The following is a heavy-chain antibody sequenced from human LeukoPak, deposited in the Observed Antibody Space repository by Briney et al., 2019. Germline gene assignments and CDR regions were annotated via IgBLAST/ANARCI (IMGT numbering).Heavy chain of an antibody. V-gene: IGHV1-3*01. D-gene: IGHD3-16*02. CDR2: INAGNGNT. Sequence: ASVKVCCKASGYTFISYAMHWVRQAPGQRLEWMGWINAGNGNTKYSQKFQGRVTITRDTSASTAYMELSSLRSEDTAVYYCARDLSAAVILSGLLWGQGTLVTVSS. J-gene: IGHJ4*02. CDR1: GYTFISYA. CDR3: ARDLSAAVILSGLL.